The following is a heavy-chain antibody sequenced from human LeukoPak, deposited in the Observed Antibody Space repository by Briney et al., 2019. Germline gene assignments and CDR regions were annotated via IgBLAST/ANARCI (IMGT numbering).Heavy chain of an antibody. CDR1: GFTFSSYS. Sequence: GESLRLSCAASGFTFSSYSMNWVRQAPGKGLEWVSSISSSSSYIYYADSVKGRFTISRDNAKNSLYLQMNSLRAEDTAVYYCARDSSGWLPFDYWGQGTLVTVSS. CDR2: ISSSSSYI. CDR3: ARDSSGWLPFDY. D-gene: IGHD6-19*01. J-gene: IGHJ4*02. V-gene: IGHV3-21*01.